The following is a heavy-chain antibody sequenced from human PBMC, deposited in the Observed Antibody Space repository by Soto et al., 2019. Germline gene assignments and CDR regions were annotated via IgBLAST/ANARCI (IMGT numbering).Heavy chain of an antibody. V-gene: IGHV3-21*01. Sequence: EVQLVESGGGLVKPGGSLRLSCAASGLTFSSYSMNWVRQAPGKGLEWVSSISSSSSYIYYADSVKGRFTISRDNAKNSLYLQMNSLRAEDTAVYYCARDRQRSSSDLDYWGQGTLVTVSS. CDR2: ISSSSSYI. CDR1: GLTFSSYS. CDR3: ARDRQRSSSDLDY. D-gene: IGHD6-25*01. J-gene: IGHJ4*02.